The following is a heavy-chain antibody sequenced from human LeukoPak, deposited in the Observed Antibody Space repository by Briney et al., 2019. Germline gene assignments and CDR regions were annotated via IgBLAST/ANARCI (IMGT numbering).Heavy chain of an antibody. D-gene: IGHD6-13*01. V-gene: IGHV3-23*01. CDR3: GKDEQGIGMQTSH. CDR2: ITGSGGST. CDR1: GFDFSSYA. Sequence: PGGSLRLSCAASGFDFSSYAVSWVRQAPGKGLEWVSAITGSGGSTYYADSVKGRFTVSRDNPRNTLYLQMNSLRAEDTAVYYCGKDEQGIGMQTSHWGQGTLVTVSS. J-gene: IGHJ4*02.